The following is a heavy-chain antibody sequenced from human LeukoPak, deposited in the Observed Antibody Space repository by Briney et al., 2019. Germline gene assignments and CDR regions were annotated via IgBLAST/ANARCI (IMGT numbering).Heavy chain of an antibody. D-gene: IGHD2-2*01. CDR1: GGSISSGGYY. Sequence: SETLSLTCTVSGGSISSGGYYWSWIRQHPGKGLEWIGYIYYSGSTYYNPSLKSRVTISVDTSKNQFSLKLSSVTAADTAVYYCAATPEDIVVVPAAIPLYYWGQGTLVTVSS. J-gene: IGHJ4*02. V-gene: IGHV4-31*03. CDR3: AATPEDIVVVPAAIPLYY. CDR2: IYYSGST.